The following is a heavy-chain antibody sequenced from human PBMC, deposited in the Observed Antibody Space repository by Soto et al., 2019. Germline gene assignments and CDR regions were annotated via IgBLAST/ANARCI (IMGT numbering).Heavy chain of an antibody. CDR3: ARLVYDTRLNYMYFDF. CDR1: GYTFTSYA. V-gene: IGHV1-3*01. J-gene: IGHJ4*02. D-gene: IGHD3-10*01. Sequence: ASVKVSCKASGYTFTSYAMHWVRQAPGQRLEWMGWINAGNGNTKYSQKFQGRVAISVDTSKNQFSLKLTSVTAADTAIYFCARLVYDTRLNYMYFDFWGQGTLVTVSS. CDR2: INAGNGNT.